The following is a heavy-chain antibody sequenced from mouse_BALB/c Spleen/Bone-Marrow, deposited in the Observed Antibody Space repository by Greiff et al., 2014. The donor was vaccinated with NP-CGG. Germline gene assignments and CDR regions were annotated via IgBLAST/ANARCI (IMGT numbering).Heavy chain of an antibody. Sequence: VQLQESGAELVKPGASVKLSCKASGYTFTSYWMHWVKQRPGQGLEWIGEINPSNGRADYNEKFRSKATLTVDRSSSTAYMQLXXXXSEDSAVYYCARAGGYDGFAYWGQGTLVTVSA. V-gene: IGHV1S81*02. D-gene: IGHD2-2*01. J-gene: IGHJ3*01. CDR3: ARAGGYDGFAY. CDR2: INPSNGRA. CDR1: GYTFTSYW.